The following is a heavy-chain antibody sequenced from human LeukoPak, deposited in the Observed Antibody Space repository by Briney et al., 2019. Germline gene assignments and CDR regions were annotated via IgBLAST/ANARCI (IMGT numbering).Heavy chain of an antibody. D-gene: IGHD3-10*01. CDR3: AATTELYYYGSGSYRVYRFDL. CDR1: GFTFTSSA. Sequence: ASVKVSCKASGFTFTSSAMQWVRQARGQRLEWIGWIVVGSGNANYAQKFQERVTITRDMSTSTAYMELSSLRSEDTAVYYCAATTELYYYGSGSYRVYRFDLWGQGTLVTVSS. J-gene: IGHJ5*02. CDR2: IVVGSGNA. V-gene: IGHV1-58*02.